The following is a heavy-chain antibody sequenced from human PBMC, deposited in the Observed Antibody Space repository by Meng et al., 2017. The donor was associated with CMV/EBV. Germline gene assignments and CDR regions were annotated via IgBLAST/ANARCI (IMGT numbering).Heavy chain of an antibody. CDR2: ISYDGSNK. CDR1: GFTFSSYA. J-gene: IGHJ4*02. D-gene: IGHD3-3*01. CDR3: AKAILFGVVIDYFDY. V-gene: IGHV3-30-3*01. Sequence: GGSLRLSCAASGFTFSSYAMHWVRQAPGKGLEWVAVISYDGSNKYYADSVKGRFTISRDNSKNTLYLQMNSLRAEDTAVYYCAKAILFGVVIDYFDYWGQGTLVTVSS.